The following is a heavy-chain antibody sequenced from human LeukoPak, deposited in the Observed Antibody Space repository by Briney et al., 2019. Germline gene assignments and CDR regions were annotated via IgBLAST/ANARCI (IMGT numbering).Heavy chain of an antibody. D-gene: IGHD3-22*01. Sequence: GGSLRLSCAASGFSFSSYGMSWVRQAPGKGLEWVSGLSGSGESTYYADSVKGRFTISRDNSKNTLYLQMNSLRAEDTAVYYCAKYRSYYDSSGYYYWGAFDIWGQGTMVTVSS. J-gene: IGHJ3*02. CDR2: LSGSGEST. CDR1: GFSFSSYG. V-gene: IGHV3-23*01. CDR3: AKYRSYYDSSGYYYWGAFDI.